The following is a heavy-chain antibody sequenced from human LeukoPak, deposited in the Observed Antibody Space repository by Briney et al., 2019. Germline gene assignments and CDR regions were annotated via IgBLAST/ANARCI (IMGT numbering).Heavy chain of an antibody. D-gene: IGHD2-2*01. V-gene: IGHV3-9*01. Sequence: GGSLRLSRAASGFTFDDYAMHWVRQAPGKGLEWVSGISRNSGSIGYADSVKGRFTISRDNAKNSLYLQMNSLRAEDTALYYCARYCSSTSCQAEGAFDIWGQGTMVTVSS. CDR3: ARYCSSTSCQAEGAFDI. CDR1: GFTFDDYA. CDR2: ISRNSGSI. J-gene: IGHJ3*02.